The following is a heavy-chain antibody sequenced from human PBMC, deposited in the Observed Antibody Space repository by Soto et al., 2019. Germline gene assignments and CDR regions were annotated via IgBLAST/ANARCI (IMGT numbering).Heavy chain of an antibody. CDR2: IYYSGST. D-gene: IGHD3-22*01. CDR3: ARGAYHYDSSGNYP. J-gene: IGHJ5*02. CDR1: GGSISSYY. Sequence: SETLSLTCTVSGGSISSYYWSWIRQPPGKGLEWIGYIYYSGSTNYNPSLKSRVTISVDTSKNQFSLKLSSVTAADTAAYDCARGAYHYDSSGNYPWGQGTLVTVSS. V-gene: IGHV4-59*01.